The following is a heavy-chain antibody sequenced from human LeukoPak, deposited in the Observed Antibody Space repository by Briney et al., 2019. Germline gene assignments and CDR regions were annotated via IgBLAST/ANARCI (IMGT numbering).Heavy chain of an antibody. V-gene: IGHV4-39*01. D-gene: IGHD3-22*01. J-gene: IGHJ4*02. CDR2: MYYSGST. CDR3: ARLGCSGGRCYYYDRSGYYFDY. CDR1: VGSISSSSYY. Sequence: SETLSLTCTVSVGSISSSSYYWGWIRQPPGKGLEWIGSMYYSGSTFYNPSLKSRVTISVDTSKNQFSLNLISVIAADTAVYYCARLGCSGGRCYYYDRSGYYFDYWGQGTLVTVSS.